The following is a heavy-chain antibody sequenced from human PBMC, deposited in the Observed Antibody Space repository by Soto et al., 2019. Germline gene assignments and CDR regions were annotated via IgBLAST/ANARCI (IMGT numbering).Heavy chain of an antibody. CDR3: AKDLKDIVVVPAALNYYYYGMDG. Sequence: PGGSLRLSCAASGFTFSSNWMHWVRQAPGEGLLWVSRINSDGTSTSYGDSVKGRFTISRDNTKNTLYLQMNSLRAEDTAVYYCAKDLKDIVVVPAALNYYYYGMDGWGQGTKVTVSS. CDR2: INSDGTST. D-gene: IGHD2-2*01. J-gene: IGHJ6*02. V-gene: IGHV3-74*01. CDR1: GFTFSSNW.